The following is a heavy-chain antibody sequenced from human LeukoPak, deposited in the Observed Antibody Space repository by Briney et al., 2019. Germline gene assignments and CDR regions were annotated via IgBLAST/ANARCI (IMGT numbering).Heavy chain of an antibody. CDR3: ARGFPSRRNYDSSGYYSYYFDY. CDR2: IIPMFDTA. V-gene: IGHV1-69*13. D-gene: IGHD3-22*01. J-gene: IGHJ4*02. CDR1: GGTISSYA. Sequence: SVKVSCKASGGTISSYAIMWVRQAPGQGLEWMGGIIPMFDTADYAQKFQGRVTFTADESTNTAYMELSSLRSDDTAVYYCARGFPSRRNYDSSGYYSYYFDYWGQGTLVTVSS.